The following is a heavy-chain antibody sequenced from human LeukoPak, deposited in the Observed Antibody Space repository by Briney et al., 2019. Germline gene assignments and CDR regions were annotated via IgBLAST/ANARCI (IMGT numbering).Heavy chain of an antibody. J-gene: IGHJ3*02. CDR1: GYSISSGYY. CDR2: IYHSGST. Sequence: SETPSLTCTVSGYSISSGYYWGWIRQPPGKGLEWIGSIYHSGSTYYNPSLKSRVTISLDTSRNQFSLKLNSVTAADTAVYYCAKSNGYGLIDIWGQGTMVTVSS. V-gene: IGHV4-38-2*02. D-gene: IGHD3-22*01. CDR3: AKSNGYGLIDI.